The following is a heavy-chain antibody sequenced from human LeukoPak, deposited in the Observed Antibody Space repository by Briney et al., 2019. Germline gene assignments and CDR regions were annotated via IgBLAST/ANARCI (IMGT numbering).Heavy chain of an antibody. CDR3: ARGFYYDSSGYNYGGFDI. CDR2: IIPIFGAA. CDR1: GGTFSSYA. D-gene: IGHD3-22*01. V-gene: IGHV1-69*05. J-gene: IGHJ3*02. Sequence: PVKVSCKASGGTFSSYAISWVRQAPGQGLEWMGRIIPIFGAANYAQRFQGRVSITTDESTSTAYMELSSLRSEDTAVYYCARGFYYDSSGYNYGGFDIWGQGTMVTVSS.